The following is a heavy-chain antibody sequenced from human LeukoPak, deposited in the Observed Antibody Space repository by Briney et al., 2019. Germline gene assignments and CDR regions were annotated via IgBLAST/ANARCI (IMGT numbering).Heavy chain of an antibody. J-gene: IGHJ3*02. CDR2: IKQDGSEK. D-gene: IGHD3-22*01. CDR3: ASSMIVGGQDAFDI. V-gene: IGHV3-7*01. Sequence: PGGSLRLSCAASGFTFSSYWMSWVRQAPGNGLEWVANIKQDGSEKYYVDSVKGRFTISRDNAKNSLYLQMNSLRAEDTAVYYCASSMIVGGQDAFDIWGQGTMVTVSS. CDR1: GFTFSSYW.